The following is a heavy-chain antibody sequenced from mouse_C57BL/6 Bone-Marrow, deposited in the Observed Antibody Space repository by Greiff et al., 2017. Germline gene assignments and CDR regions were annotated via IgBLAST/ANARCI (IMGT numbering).Heavy chain of an antibody. V-gene: IGHV1-83*01. CDR3: RTSIYYDYDGGKNYYFDD. D-gene: IGHD2-4*01. CDR1: YTFTDYYM. CDR2: YPGSGNTY. J-gene: IGHJ2*01. Sequence: VQLQQSGPELVKPGASVKMSCKASGYTFTDYYMHWVKQKPGKGLEWIGEIYPGSGNTYYNEKFKGKATLTADTSSSTAYMQLSSLTSEDSAVYFCARTSIYYDYDGGKNYYFDDWGQGTTLTVSS.